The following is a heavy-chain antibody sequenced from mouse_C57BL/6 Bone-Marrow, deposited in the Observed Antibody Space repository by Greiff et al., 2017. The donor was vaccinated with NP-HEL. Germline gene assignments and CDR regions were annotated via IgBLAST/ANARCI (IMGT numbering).Heavy chain of an antibody. J-gene: IGHJ1*03. CDR3: ARGYGSSLYWYFDV. D-gene: IGHD1-1*01. CDR1: GYTFTTYP. Sequence: QVTLKVSGAELVKPGASVKMSCKASGYTFTTYPIEWMKQNHGKSLEWIGNFHPYNDDTKYNEKFKGKATLTVEKSSSTVYLELSRLTSDDSAVYYCARGYGSSLYWYFDVWGTGTTVTVSS. V-gene: IGHV1-47*01. CDR2: FHPYNDDT.